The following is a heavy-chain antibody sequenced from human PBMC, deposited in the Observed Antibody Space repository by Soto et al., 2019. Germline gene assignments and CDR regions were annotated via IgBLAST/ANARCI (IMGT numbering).Heavy chain of an antibody. CDR2: INCRSGGT. CDR3: MRGASARDSSGYPYYFDP. V-gene: IGHV1-2*02. J-gene: IGHJ4*02. CDR1: GYVXTGYY. D-gene: IGHD3-22*01. Sequence: SXKVSFKTSGYVXTGYYLDWVRQAPGQGLEWIGWINCRSGGTTYTQKFQGRFTFTMDTSTSTAYIELSSLISDDTALYYCMRGASARDSSGYPYYFDPWGQGTLGTVS.